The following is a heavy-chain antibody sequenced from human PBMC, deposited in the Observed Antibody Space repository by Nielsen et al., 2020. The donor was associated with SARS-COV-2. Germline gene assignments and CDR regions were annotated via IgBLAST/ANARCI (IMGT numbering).Heavy chain of an antibody. V-gene: IGHV3-23*01. CDR2: ISGSGGGT. J-gene: IGHJ5*02. CDR1: GFIFSSYA. D-gene: IGHD6-13*01. CDR3: AKGDGDSWSPFLYVDP. Sequence: GESLKISCAASGFIFSSYAMSWVRQAPGKGLEWVSTISGSGGGTYYADSVKGRFSISRDNSQNTLYLQMNSLRAEDTAVYYCAKGDGDSWSPFLYVDPWGQGTLVTVSS.